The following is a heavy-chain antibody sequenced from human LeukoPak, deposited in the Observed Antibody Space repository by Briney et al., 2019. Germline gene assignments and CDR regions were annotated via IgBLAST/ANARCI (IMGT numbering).Heavy chain of an antibody. CDR3: AKVGVRLLWFGENKGEFDY. D-gene: IGHD3-10*01. CDR2: INPNSGGT. Sequence: ASVKVSCTASGYTFTGYYMHWVRQAPGQGLEWMGWINPNSGGTNYAQKFQGRVTMTRDTSISTAYMELSRLRSDDTAVYYCAKVGVRLLWFGENKGEFDYWGQGTLVTVSS. CDR1: GYTFTGYY. J-gene: IGHJ4*02. V-gene: IGHV1-2*02.